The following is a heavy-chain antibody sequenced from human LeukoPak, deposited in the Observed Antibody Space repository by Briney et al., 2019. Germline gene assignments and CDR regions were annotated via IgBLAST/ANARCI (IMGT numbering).Heavy chain of an antibody. J-gene: IGHJ4*02. V-gene: IGHV3-30*04. CDR3: AREAAGFDY. D-gene: IGHD2-15*01. CDR2: ISYDGSNK. Sequence: PGGSLRLSCAASGFTFSSNAMHWGRQAPGKGLEWVAVISYDGSNKYYADSVKGRFTISRDNSTNTLYLQMNSLRAEDTAVYYCAREAAGFDYWGQGTLVTVSS. CDR1: GFTFSSNA.